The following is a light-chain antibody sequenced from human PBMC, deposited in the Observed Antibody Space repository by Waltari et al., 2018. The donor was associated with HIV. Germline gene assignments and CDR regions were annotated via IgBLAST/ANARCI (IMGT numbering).Light chain of an antibody. Sequence: QSALTQPASVSGSPGQSITVSCTGTSSDVGVYNYVSWYQQHPGKAPKLMIYEVSHRPSGVSNRFSGSKSGNTASLTISGLQAEDEADYYCSSYTSSSTRVFGGGTNLTVL. CDR3: SSYTSSSTRV. V-gene: IGLV2-14*01. CDR2: EVS. J-gene: IGLJ3*02. CDR1: SSDVGVYNY.